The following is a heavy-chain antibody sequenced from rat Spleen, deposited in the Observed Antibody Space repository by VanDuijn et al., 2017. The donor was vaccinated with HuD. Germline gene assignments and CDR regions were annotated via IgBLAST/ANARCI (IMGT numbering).Heavy chain of an antibody. CDR2: IWTGGST. CDR1: GFSLTSYG. CDR3: ARLGGLWRGTYGIMDA. V-gene: IGHV2-16*01. D-gene: IGHD2-1*01. J-gene: IGHJ4*01. Sequence: QVHLKESGPGLVQPSRTLSLTCTVSGFSLTSYGVSWVRQPPGKGLEWIAAIWTGGSTAYNSLLKSRLSISRDTSKSQVFLKMNSLQTEDTATYYCARLGGLWRGTYGIMDAWGQGASVTVPS.